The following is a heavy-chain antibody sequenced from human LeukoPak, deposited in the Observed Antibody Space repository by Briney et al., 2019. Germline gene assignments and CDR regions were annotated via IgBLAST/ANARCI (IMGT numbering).Heavy chain of an antibody. CDR1: GFTFISYA. J-gene: IGHJ6*02. V-gene: IGHV3-23*01. D-gene: IGHD3-3*01. CDR3: AKGRCDFWSGPSDYYYGMDV. CDR2: ISGSGGST. Sequence: PGGSLRLSCAASGFTFISYAMSWVRQAPGKGLEWVSAISGSGGSTYYADSVKGRFTISRDNSKNTLYLQMNSLRAEDTAVYYCAKGRCDFWSGPSDYYYGMDVWGQGTKVTVSS.